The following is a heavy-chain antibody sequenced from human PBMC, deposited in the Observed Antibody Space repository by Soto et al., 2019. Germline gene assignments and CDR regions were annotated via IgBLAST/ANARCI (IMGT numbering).Heavy chain of an antibody. CDR1: GYSFTSYW. V-gene: IGHV5-10-1*01. CDR2: IDPSDSYT. Sequence: GESLKISCKGSGYSFTSYWISWVRQMPGKGLEWMGRIDPSDSYTNYSPSFQGHVTISADKSISTAYLQWSSLKASDTAMYYCARQVGDILTGYYTGYYYYGMDVWGQGTTVTVSS. D-gene: IGHD3-9*01. J-gene: IGHJ6*02. CDR3: ARQVGDILTGYYTGYYYYGMDV.